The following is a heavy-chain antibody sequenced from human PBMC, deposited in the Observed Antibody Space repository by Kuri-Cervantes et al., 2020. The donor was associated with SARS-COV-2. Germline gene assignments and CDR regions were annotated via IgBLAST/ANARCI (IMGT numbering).Heavy chain of an antibody. Sequence: GESLKISCAASGFTFSNAWMSWVRQAPGKGLEWVGRIKSKTDGGTTDYAAPVKGRFTISRDDSKNTLYLQMNSLKTEDTAVYYCTRFPDTMVRGVMTPIDYWGQGTLVTVSS. CDR3: TRFPDTMVRGVMTPIDY. J-gene: IGHJ4*02. V-gene: IGHV3-15*01. D-gene: IGHD3-10*01. CDR1: GFTFSNAW. CDR2: IKSKTDGGTT.